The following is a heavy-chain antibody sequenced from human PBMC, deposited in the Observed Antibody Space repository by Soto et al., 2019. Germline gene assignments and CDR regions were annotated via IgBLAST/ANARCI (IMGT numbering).Heavy chain of an antibody. CDR1: GGSFSGYY. D-gene: IGHD4-4*01. V-gene: IGHV4-34*01. J-gene: IGHJ6*02. CDR3: ARLPVSGYSNYGGPWTSPGGYYYGMDV. Sequence: SETLSLTCAVYGGSFSGYYWSRIRQPPGKGLEWIGEINHSGSTYYNPSLKSRVTISVDTSKNQFSLKLSSVTAADTAVYYCARLPVSGYSNYGGPWTSPGGYYYGMDVWGQGTTVTVSS. CDR2: INHSGST.